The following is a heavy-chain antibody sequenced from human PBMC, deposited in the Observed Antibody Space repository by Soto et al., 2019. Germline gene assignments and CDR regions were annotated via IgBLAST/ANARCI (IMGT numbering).Heavy chain of an antibody. J-gene: IGHJ6*02. D-gene: IGHD6-13*01. Sequence: SVKVSCKASGGTFSSYTISWVRQAPGQGLEWMGRIIPILGIANYAQKFQGRVTITADKSTSTAYMELSSLRSEDTAVYYCARGVSSWYPYYYYYGMDVWGQGTTVTVSS. CDR2: IIPILGIA. CDR1: GGTFSSYT. V-gene: IGHV1-69*02. CDR3: ARGVSSWYPYYYYYGMDV.